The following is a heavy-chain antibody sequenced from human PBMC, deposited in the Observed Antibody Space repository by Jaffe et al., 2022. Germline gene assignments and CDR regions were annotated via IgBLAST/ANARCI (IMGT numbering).Heavy chain of an antibody. Sequence: EVQLVESGGGLVQPGRSLRLSCTASGFTFGDYAMSWFRQAPGKGLEWVGFIRSKAYGGTTEYAASVKGRFTISRDDSKSIAYLQMNSLKTEDTAVYYCTRDRADIVVVVAATPMDYWGQGTLVTVSS. J-gene: IGHJ4*02. CDR3: TRDRADIVVVVAATPMDY. D-gene: IGHD2-15*01. CDR1: GFTFGDYA. V-gene: IGHV3-49*03. CDR2: IRSKAYGGTT.